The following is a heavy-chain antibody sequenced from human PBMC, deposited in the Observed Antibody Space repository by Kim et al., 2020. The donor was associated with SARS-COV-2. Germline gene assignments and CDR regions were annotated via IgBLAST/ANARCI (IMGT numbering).Heavy chain of an antibody. CDR1: GFTFSTYT. CDR3: AKGHSGSFGYFDL. CDR2: ISPGGGTT. V-gene: IGHV3-23*01. J-gene: IGHJ2*01. Sequence: GGSLRLSCAASGFTFSTYTVSWVRQAPGKGLEWVSAISPGGGTTGYADSVKGRFTISRDNSKNTLYLQVNRLRAEDTALYYCAKGHSGSFGYFDLWGRGTLVTVSA. D-gene: IGHD1-26*01.